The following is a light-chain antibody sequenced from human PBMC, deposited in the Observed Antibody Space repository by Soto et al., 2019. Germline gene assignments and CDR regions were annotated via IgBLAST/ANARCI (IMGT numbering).Light chain of an antibody. V-gene: IGKV3-20*01. Sequence: EIVLTQSPGTLSLSPGERATLSCRASQSVSSSYLAWYQQKPGQAPRLLIYGASSRATGIPDWFSGSGSGTDFTLTISRLEPEDFAVYYCQQYGSSPQTFGQGTKVEIK. CDR2: GAS. CDR1: QSVSSSY. CDR3: QQYGSSPQT. J-gene: IGKJ1*01.